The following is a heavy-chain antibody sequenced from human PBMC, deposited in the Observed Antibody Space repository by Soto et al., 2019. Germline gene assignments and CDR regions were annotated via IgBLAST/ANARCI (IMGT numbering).Heavy chain of an antibody. CDR1: GXTFSDSW. Sequence: GSLRLSCAASGXTFSDSWMYWVRQAPGKGPEWVANIKQDGSEKNYVDSVKGRFIISRDNAKNSLYLQMNSLRAEDTAVYYCASLGRHGWGQGTTVTVSS. J-gene: IGHJ6*02. CDR3: ASLGRHG. V-gene: IGHV3-7*01. D-gene: IGHD3-16*01. CDR2: IKQDGSEK.